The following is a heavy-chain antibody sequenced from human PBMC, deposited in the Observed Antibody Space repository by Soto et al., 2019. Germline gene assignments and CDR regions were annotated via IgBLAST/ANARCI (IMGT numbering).Heavy chain of an antibody. J-gene: IGHJ4*02. V-gene: IGHV4-59*01. CDR2: IHNGERT. D-gene: IGHD4-17*01. CDR3: SYGDSPGPIDH. CDR1: GASISSYY. Sequence: PSETLSLTCSVSGASISSYYWSWFRQAPGKGLEYIGYIHNGERTNYNPSLESRVTISADTSKNQFSLRLSSVTAADTAMYYCSYGDSPGPIDHWGQGTLATVSS.